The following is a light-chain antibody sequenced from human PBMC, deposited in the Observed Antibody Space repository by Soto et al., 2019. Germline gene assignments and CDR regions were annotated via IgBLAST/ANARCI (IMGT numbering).Light chain of an antibody. V-gene: IGLV1-44*01. CDR3: AAWDDSLSCPV. CDR2: NNS. CDR1: SSNIGSRS. Sequence: SVLTQPPSASGTPGQRVTISCSGSSSNIGSRSVNWYQQLPGTAPKLLILNNSQRPSGVPDRFSGSKSGTSASLAISGLQSEDEADYYCAAWDDSLSCPVFGGGTKLTVL. J-gene: IGLJ3*02.